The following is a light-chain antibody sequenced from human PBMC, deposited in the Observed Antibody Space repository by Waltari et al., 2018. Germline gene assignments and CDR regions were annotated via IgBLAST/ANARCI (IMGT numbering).Light chain of an antibody. CDR3: QKYNNWSLT. CDR1: QSVTNN. CDR2: GAS. J-gene: IGKJ4*01. V-gene: IGKV3-15*01. Sequence: EIIMTQSPATLSLSPGESATLSCRPSQSVTNNLAWYQQKPGQAPRLLIDGASTRSTSIPARISGSWSETEFTLTISSLQAEDFASYYCQKYNNWSLTFGGGTKVEIK.